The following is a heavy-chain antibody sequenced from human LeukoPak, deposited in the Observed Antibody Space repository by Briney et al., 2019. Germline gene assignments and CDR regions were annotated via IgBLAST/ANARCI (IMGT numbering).Heavy chain of an antibody. CDR2: IYHSGST. J-gene: IGHJ5*02. CDR1: GGSISSGGYY. D-gene: IGHD4-17*01. CDR3: ARVEYVSGDYRVDP. V-gene: IGHV4-30-2*01. Sequence: SQTLSLTCTVSGGSISSGGYYWSWIRQPPGKGLEWIGYIYHSGSTYYNPSLKSRVTISVDTSKNQFSLKLSSVTAADTAVYYCARVEYVSGDYRVDPWGQGTLVTVSS.